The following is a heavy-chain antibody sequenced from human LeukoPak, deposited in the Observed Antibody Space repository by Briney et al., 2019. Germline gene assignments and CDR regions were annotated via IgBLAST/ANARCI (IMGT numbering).Heavy chain of an antibody. CDR3: ARDHYDYIWGSYRPSGAFDI. D-gene: IGHD3-16*02. Sequence: ASVKVSCKASGYTFTSYYMHWVRQAPGQGLEWMGIINPSGGSTSYAQKFQGRVTMTRDTSTSTVYMELSSLRSEDTAVYHCARDHYDYIWGSYRPSGAFDIWGQGTMVTVSS. V-gene: IGHV1-46*01. CDR1: GYTFTSYY. J-gene: IGHJ3*02. CDR2: INPSGGST.